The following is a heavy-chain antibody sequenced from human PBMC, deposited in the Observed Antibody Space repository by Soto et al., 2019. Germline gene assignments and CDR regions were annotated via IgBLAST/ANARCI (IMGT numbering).Heavy chain of an antibody. CDR1: GGSISTSNYY. CDR2: IYYSGTT. CDR3: ATFVVPASRRTDFDF. Sequence: ETLSLTCTVSGGSISTSNYYWGWVRQPPGKGLDWIGNIYYSGTTYYNPSLKSRVTISVDTSKNQFSLKLNSVTAADTAVYYCATFVVPASRRTDFDFWGPGTLVTVSS. V-gene: IGHV4-39*01. D-gene: IGHD2-21*02. J-gene: IGHJ4*02.